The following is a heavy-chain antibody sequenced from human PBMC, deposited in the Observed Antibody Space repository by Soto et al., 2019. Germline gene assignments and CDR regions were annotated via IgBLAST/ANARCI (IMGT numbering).Heavy chain of an antibody. J-gene: IGHJ4*02. Sequence: TSETLSLTCAVSGYSISSGYYWGWIRQPPGKGLEWIGSIYHSGSTYYNPSLKSRVTISVDTSKNQFSLKLSSVTAADTAVYYCARDELELLYYFDYWGQGTLVTVSS. CDR2: IYHSGST. CDR3: ARDELELLYYFDY. CDR1: GYSISSGYY. D-gene: IGHD1-7*01. V-gene: IGHV4-38-2*02.